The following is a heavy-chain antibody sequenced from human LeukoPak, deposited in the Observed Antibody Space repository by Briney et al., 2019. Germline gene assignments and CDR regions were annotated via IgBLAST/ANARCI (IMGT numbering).Heavy chain of an antibody. CDR2: IKQDGSEI. D-gene: IGHD7-27*01. Sequence: GGSLRLSCAASGFIFNSYWMAWVRQAPGKGLEWVANIKQDGSEINYVDSVKGRFTISRDNAKNSLYLQMSSLTAEDTAVYYCARDMTGEIEHWGQGTLVSVSS. J-gene: IGHJ4*02. CDR3: ARDMTGEIEH. CDR1: GFIFNSYW. V-gene: IGHV3-7*01.